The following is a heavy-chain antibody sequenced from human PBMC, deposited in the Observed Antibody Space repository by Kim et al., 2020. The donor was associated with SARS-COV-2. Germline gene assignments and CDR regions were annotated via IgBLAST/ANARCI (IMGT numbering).Heavy chain of an antibody. V-gene: IGHV3-48*02. CDR1: GFTFSAYD. CDR2: ITKNNATI. Sequence: GGSLRLSCATSGFTFSAYDMNWVRLSPGKGLEWLSFITKNNATIYYADSVMGRFTISRDNAKNSLYLQMNSLRDEDTGVYYCVSDRCGGAFDIWGQGTMV. D-gene: IGHD2-21*01. CDR3: VSDRCGGAFDI. J-gene: IGHJ3*02.